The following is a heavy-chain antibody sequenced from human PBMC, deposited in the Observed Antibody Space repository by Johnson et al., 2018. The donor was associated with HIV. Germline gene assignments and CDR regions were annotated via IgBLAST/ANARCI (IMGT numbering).Heavy chain of an antibody. CDR2: ISWNTGNI. Sequence: VQLVESGGGLVQPGRSLRLSCAASGFTFDASAMHWVRQAPGKCLEWVSGISWNTGNIGYADSVKGRFTISRDNATTSLYLQMNSLRAEDTHLYYCAKYIGPRMGQDAFDIWGQGTMVTVYS. CDR3: AKYIGPRMGQDAFDI. D-gene: IGHD2-8*01. CDR1: GFTFDASA. J-gene: IGHJ3*02. V-gene: IGHV3-9*01.